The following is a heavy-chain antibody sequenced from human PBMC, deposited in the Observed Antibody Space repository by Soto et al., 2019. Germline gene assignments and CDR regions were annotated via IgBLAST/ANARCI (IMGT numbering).Heavy chain of an antibody. CDR1: GGSISSSSYY. J-gene: IGHJ4*02. V-gene: IGHV4-39*01. CDR3: ARAILQSWGLFDY. D-gene: IGHD7-27*01. Sequence: SETLSLTCTVSGGSISSSSYYWGWIRQPPGKGLEWIGSIYYSGSTYYNPSLKSRVTISVDTSKNQFSLKLSSVTAADTAVYYCARAILQSWGLFDYWGQGTLVTVSS. CDR2: IYYSGST.